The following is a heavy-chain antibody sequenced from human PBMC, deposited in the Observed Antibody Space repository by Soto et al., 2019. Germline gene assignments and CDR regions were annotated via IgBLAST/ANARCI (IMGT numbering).Heavy chain of an antibody. CDR2: VYYNGDT. Sequence: PSETLSLTCTVSGGSTSSSLYQWVWIRQPPGKGLEWIGNVYYNGDTYYNASLKSRVTISVDKSNNQFSLKLSSVTAADTAVYYCARVLDYYGSGSYKFGGMDVWGQGTTVTVSS. V-gene: IGHV4-39*07. CDR3: ARVLDYYGSGSYKFGGMDV. D-gene: IGHD3-10*01. CDR1: GGSTSSSLYQ. J-gene: IGHJ6*02.